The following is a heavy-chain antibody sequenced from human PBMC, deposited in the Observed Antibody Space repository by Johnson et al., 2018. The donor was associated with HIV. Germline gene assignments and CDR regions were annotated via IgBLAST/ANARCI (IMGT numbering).Heavy chain of an antibody. V-gene: IGHV3-30-3*01. CDR2: ISYDGNNK. CDR1: GFTFSSYA. D-gene: IGHD2-21*01. J-gene: IGHJ3*02. CDR3: AKVGRIVVAIGNDAFDI. Sequence: QVQLVESGGGVVQPGRSLRLSCAASGFTFSSYAMHWVRQAPGKGLEGVAVISYDGNNKYYADSVKGRFTISRDNSRNTLYLQMNTLRTEDTALYYCAKVGRIVVAIGNDAFDIWGQGTMVTVSS.